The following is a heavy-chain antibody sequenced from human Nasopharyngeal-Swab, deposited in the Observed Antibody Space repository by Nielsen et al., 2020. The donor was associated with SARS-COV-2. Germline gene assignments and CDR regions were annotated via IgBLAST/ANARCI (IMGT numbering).Heavy chain of an antibody. CDR2: IYYSGST. D-gene: IGHD3-3*01. J-gene: IGHJ4*02. CDR1: GGSISSGGYY. V-gene: IGHV4-31*03. Sequence: SETLSLTCTVSGGSISSGGYYWSWIRQHPGKGLEWIGYIYYSGSTYYNPSLKSRVTISVDTSKNQFSLKLSSVTAADTAVYYCARTTTIFGVVIPFDYWGQGTLVTVSS. CDR3: ARTTTIFGVVIPFDY.